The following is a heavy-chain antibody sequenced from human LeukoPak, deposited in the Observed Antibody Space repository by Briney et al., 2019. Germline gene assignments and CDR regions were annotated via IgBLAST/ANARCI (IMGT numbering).Heavy chain of an antibody. CDR2: ISAYNGNT. D-gene: IGHD5-12*01. CDR3: ARDLRSEWLRLGEAVFDY. V-gene: IGHV1-18*01. CDR1: GYTFTSYG. J-gene: IGHJ4*02. Sequence: GASVKVSCKASGYTFTSYGISWVRQAPGQGLEWMGWISAYNGNTNYAQKLQGRVTMTTDTSTSTAYMELRSLRSDDTAVYYCARDLRSEWLRLGEAVFDYWGQGTLVTVSS.